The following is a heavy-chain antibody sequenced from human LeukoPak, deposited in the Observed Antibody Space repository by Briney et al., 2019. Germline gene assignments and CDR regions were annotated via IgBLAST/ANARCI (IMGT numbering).Heavy chain of an antibody. Sequence: SETLSLTRSVSGDSISTSSYFWGWIRQPPGKGLEWIGSILYSGTTYYKPSLKSRVTISVDTSKNQFSLELTSVTAADTAVYYCARHRWTGTYNFDYWGQGSLVTVSS. D-gene: IGHD1-1*01. CDR1: GDSISTSSYF. V-gene: IGHV4-39*01. J-gene: IGHJ4*02. CDR3: ARHRWTGTYNFDY. CDR2: ILYSGTT.